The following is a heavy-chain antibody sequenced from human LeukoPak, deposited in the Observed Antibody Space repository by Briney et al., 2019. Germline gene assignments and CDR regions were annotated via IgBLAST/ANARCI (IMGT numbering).Heavy chain of an antibody. V-gene: IGHV7-4-1*02. CDR3: ARDGSRGHYFGSYYYYYMDV. D-gene: IGHD3-10*01. CDR2: INTNTGNP. J-gene: IGHJ6*03. CDR1: GYSFTSYA. Sequence: ASVKVSCKASGYSFTSYAMSWVRQAPGQGLEWMGWINTNTGNPTYAQGFTGRFVFSLDTSVSTAYLQISSLKAEDTAVYYCARDGSRGHYFGSYYYYYMDVWGKGTTVTVSS.